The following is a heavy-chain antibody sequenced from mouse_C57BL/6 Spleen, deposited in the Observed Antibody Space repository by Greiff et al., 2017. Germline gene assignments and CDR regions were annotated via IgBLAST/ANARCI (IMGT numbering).Heavy chain of an antibody. J-gene: IGHJ2*01. CDR3: TRFGNYSLVDY. Sequence: VQLQQSGAELVRPGASVTLSCKASGYTFTDYEMHWVKQTPVHGLEWIGAIDPETGGTAYNQKFKGKAILTADKSSSTAYMELRSLTSEDSAVYYCTRFGNYSLVDYWGQGTTLTVSS. D-gene: IGHD2-1*01. CDR1: GYTFTDYE. V-gene: IGHV1-15*01. CDR2: IDPETGGT.